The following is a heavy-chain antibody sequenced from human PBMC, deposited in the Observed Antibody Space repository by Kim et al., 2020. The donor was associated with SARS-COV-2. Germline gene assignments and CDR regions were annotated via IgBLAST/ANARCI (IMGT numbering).Heavy chain of an antibody. J-gene: IGHJ6*02. Sequence: ADSVKGRFTISRDNSKNTLYLQMNSLRAEDTAVYYCAREGSSTSYYGMDVWGQGTTVTVSS. CDR3: AREGSSTSYYGMDV. D-gene: IGHD2-2*01. V-gene: IGHV3-33*01.